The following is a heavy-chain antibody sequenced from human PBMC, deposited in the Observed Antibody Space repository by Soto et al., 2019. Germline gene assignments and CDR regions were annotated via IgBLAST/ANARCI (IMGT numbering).Heavy chain of an antibody. J-gene: IGHJ4*02. CDR1: GYTFTGYY. V-gene: IGHV1-2*02. Sequence: ASVKVSCKASGYTFTGYYMHWVRQAPGQGLEWMGWINPNSGGTNYAQKFQGRATMTRDTSISTAYMELSRLRSDDTAVYYCASVYCSSTSCYRWFDYWGQGTLVTVSS. CDR3: ASVYCSSTSCYRWFDY. D-gene: IGHD2-2*01. CDR2: INPNSGGT.